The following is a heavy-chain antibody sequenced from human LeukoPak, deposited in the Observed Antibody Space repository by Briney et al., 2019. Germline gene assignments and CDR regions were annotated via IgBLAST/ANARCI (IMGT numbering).Heavy chain of an antibody. CDR3: ATVPNGSGWTGGWFDP. CDR2: IIPIFGTA. Sequence: SVKVSCKASGGTFSSYAISWVRQAPGQGLEWMGGIIPIFGTANYAQKFQGRVTITADESTSTAYMELSSLRSEDTAVYYCATVPNGSGWTGGWFDPWGQGTLVTVSS. V-gene: IGHV1-69*13. J-gene: IGHJ5*02. CDR1: GGTFSSYA. D-gene: IGHD6-19*01.